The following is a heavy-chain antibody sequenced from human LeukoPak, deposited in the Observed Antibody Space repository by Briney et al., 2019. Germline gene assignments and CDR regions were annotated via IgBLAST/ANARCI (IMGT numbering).Heavy chain of an antibody. D-gene: IGHD2-15*01. CDR2: IYHSGST. CDR1: GGSISSGGYS. V-gene: IGHV4-30-2*01. Sequence: SQTLSLTCAVSGGSISSGGYSRSWIRQPPGKGLEWIGYIYHSGSTYYNPSLKSRVTISVDRSKDQFSLKLSSVTAADTAVYYCARGVRDIVVVVAAYFDYWGQGTLVTVSS. CDR3: ARGVRDIVVVVAAYFDY. J-gene: IGHJ4*02.